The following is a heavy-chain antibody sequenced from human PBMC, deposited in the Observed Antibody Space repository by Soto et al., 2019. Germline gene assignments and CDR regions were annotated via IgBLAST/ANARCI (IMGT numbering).Heavy chain of an antibody. CDR3: ARPNIAFYICLAP. V-gene: IGHV4-39*01. CDR2: IYYSGST. J-gene: IGHJ5*02. D-gene: IGHD3-3*02. Sequence: QLQLQESGPGLVKPSETLSLTCTVSGGSISSSSYYWGWIRQPPGKGLEWIGSIYYSGSTYYNPSLKSRITISVDTSKTPISLKLSSVTSAATAVYAWARPNIAFYICLAPWCQGTPVSISS. CDR1: GGSISSSSYY.